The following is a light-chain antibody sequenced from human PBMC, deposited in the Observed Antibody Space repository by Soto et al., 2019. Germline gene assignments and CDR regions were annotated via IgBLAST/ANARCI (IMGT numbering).Light chain of an antibody. Sequence: IQLTQSPSSLSASVGDRVTITCRPSQAIRNELGWYQQKPGKAPKLLIYAASSLQSGVPSRFSGSGSGTESTLAIRSLQPDDFATYYCQEYDTHSTFGQGTKVEIK. CDR3: QEYDTHST. J-gene: IGKJ1*01. CDR2: AAS. V-gene: IGKV1-17*01. CDR1: QAIRNE.